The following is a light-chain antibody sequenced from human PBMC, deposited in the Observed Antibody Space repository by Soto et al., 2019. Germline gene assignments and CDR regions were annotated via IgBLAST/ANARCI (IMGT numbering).Light chain of an antibody. CDR1: QSVSSSY. CDR2: GAS. CDR3: QHYNSYSEA. V-gene: IGKV3-20*01. Sequence: EIVLTQSPGTLSLSPGERATLSCRASQSVSSSYLAWYQQIPGQAPRLLIYGASSRPTGIPSRFSGSGSGTEFTLTISSLQPDDFATYYCQHYNSYSEAFGQGTKVDIK. J-gene: IGKJ1*01.